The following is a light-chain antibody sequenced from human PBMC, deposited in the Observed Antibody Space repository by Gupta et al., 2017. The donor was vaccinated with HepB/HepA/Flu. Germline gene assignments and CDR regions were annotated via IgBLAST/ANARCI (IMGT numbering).Light chain of an antibody. J-gene: IGLJ2*01. CDR3: QAWDSSSDHFV. Sequence: SYVLTQPPSVSVAPGKTARITCGGNNIGRKSVHWYQQKPGQAPFLVIYYDSDRPSGIPERFSGSNSGTTATLTISRVEAGDEAGYYCQAWDSSSDHFVFGGGTKLTVL. CDR1: NIGRKS. CDR2: YDS. V-gene: IGLV3-21*04.